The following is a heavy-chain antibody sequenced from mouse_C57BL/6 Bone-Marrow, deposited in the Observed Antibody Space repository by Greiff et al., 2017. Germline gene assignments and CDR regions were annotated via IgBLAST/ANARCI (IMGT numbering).Heavy chain of an antibody. CDR2: IYPGDGDT. D-gene: IGHD1-1*01. Sequence: QVQLQQSGPELVKPGASVKISCKASGYAFSSSWMNWVKQRPGKGLEWIGRIYPGDGDTNYNGKFKGKATLTSDKSSSTAYMQLSSLPSGDSAVYFCARLFYYYGSSYDYWGQGTTLTVSS. CDR3: ARLFYYYGSSYDY. J-gene: IGHJ2*01. CDR1: GYAFSSSW. V-gene: IGHV1-82*01.